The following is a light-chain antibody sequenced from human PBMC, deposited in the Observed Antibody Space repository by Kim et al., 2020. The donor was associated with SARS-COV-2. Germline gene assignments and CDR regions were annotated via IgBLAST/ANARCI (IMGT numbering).Light chain of an antibody. V-gene: IGLV1-40*01. CDR2: GNS. CDR1: RSNIGAGNG. J-gene: IGLJ2*01. Sequence: GRRDTSSGTGSRSNIGAGNGVHWYQQRAGTAPKRPIYGNSDRPSGVPGRFAGSKAGTSASLAITGLQAEDEADYNCQSYDSSLSGVFGGGTQLTIL. CDR3: QSYDSSLSGV.